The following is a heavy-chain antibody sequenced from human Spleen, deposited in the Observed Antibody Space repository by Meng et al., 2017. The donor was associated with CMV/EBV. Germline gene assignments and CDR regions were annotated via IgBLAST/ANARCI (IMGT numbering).Heavy chain of an antibody. V-gene: IGHV1-2*02. D-gene: IGHD7-27*01. CDR2: IHPHRGHT. CDR1: GGTFNSYV. J-gene: IGHJ4*02. CDR3: ERDNNWGPDY. Sequence: ASVKVSCKASGGTFNSYVISWVRQAPGQGLEWMGWIHPHRGHTNYAQQFQGRVTLTRDTSINTGYMELNRLRSDDTAVYYCERDNNWGPDYWGQGTLVTVSS.